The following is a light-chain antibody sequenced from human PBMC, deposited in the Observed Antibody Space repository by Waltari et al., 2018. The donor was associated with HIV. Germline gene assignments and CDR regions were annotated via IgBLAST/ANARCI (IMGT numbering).Light chain of an antibody. V-gene: IGLV2-23*02. CDR2: EVS. CDR3: GSYAGSNAYV. Sequence: QSALTQPASVSGSPGQSITISCTGTSNDVGYYHLFSWYQQDPGKAPKVMIYEVSKRPSGVSNRFSGSKSGNTASLTISGLQAEDEADYYCGSYAGSNAYVFGIGTKVTVL. CDR1: SNDVGYYHL. J-gene: IGLJ1*01.